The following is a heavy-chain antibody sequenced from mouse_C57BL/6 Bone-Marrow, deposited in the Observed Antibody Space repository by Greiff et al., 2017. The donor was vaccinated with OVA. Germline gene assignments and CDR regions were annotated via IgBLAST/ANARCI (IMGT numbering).Heavy chain of an antibody. CDR1: GYTFTSYW. D-gene: IGHD1-1*01. Sequence: QVQLQQPGAELVKPGASVKVSCKASGYTFTSYWMHWVKQRPGQGLEWIGRIHPSDSDTNYNQKFKGKSTLTVDKSSSTAYMQLSSLTSEDSAVYYCARNYGSSPSYWYFDVWGTGTTVTVSS. CDR2: IHPSDSDT. V-gene: IGHV1-74*01. J-gene: IGHJ1*03. CDR3: ARNYGSSPSYWYFDV.